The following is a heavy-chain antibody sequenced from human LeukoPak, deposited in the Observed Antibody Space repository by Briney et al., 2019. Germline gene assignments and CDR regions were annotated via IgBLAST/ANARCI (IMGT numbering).Heavy chain of an antibody. CDR3: AKIMTVAGRYYYYYGMDA. Sequence: GGSLRLSCAASGFTFSSYAMSWVRQAPGKGLEWVSAISGSGGSTYYADSVKGRFTISRDNSKNTLYLQMNSLRAEDTAVYYCAKIMTVAGRYYYYYGMDAWGQGTTVTVSS. J-gene: IGHJ6*02. V-gene: IGHV3-23*01. CDR1: GFTFSSYA. CDR2: ISGSGGST. D-gene: IGHD6-19*01.